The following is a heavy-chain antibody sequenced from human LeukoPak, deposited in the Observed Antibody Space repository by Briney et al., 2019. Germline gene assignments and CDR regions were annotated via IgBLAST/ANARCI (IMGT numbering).Heavy chain of an antibody. D-gene: IGHD1-14*01. J-gene: IGHJ4*02. CDR2: VNGDGTGT. CDR1: GFTFSSSW. Sequence: GGSLRLSCAASGFTFSSSWMHWVRQAPGKGLIWVSRVNGDGTGTIYADSVKGRFTISRDNAKNTLYLQMNSLRAEDTAEYYCARYADGIFYWGQGTLVTVSS. V-gene: IGHV3-74*01. CDR3: ARYADGIFY.